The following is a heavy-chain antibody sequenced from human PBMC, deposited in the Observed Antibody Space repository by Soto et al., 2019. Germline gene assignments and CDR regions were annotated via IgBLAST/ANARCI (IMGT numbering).Heavy chain of an antibody. CDR3: ARGGPYCDSSGYSKFDY. Sequence: GASVKVSCKASGGTFSSYAISWVRQAPGQGLEWMGGIIPIFGTANYAQKFQGRVTITADKSTSTAYMELSSLRSEDTAVYYCARGGPYCDSSGYSKFDYWGQGTLVTVSS. J-gene: IGHJ4*02. CDR2: IIPIFGTA. CDR1: GGTFSSYA. D-gene: IGHD3-22*01. V-gene: IGHV1-69*06.